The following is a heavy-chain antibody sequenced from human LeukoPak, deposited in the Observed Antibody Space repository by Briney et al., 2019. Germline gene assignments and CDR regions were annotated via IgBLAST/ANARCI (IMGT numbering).Heavy chain of an antibody. V-gene: IGHV4-59*01. D-gene: IGHD5-12*01. CDR1: GGSISSYY. CDR3: ARVRYSGYDPYYFDY. J-gene: IGHJ4*02. Sequence: SETLSLTCTVSGGSISSYYWSWIRQPPGKGLEWIGYIYYSGSTNYNPSLKSRVTISVDTSKNQFSLKLSSVTAADTAVYYCARVRYSGYDPYYFDYWGQGTLVTVSS. CDR2: IYYSGST.